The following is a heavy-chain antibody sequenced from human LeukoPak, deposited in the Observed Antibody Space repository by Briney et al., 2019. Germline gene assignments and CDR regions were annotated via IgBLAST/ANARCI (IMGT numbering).Heavy chain of an antibody. J-gene: IGHJ4*02. CDR2: ISGSGGST. V-gene: IGHV3-23*01. Sequence: GGSLRLSCAASGFTFSSYAMSWVRQAPGKGLEWVSAISGSGGSTYYADSVKGRFTISRDNSKNTLYLQMNSLRAEDTAVYYCAKDPRARSYGSGSYYNVDYWGQGTLVTVSS. CDR1: GFTFSSYA. D-gene: IGHD3-10*01. CDR3: AKDPRARSYGSGSYYNVDY.